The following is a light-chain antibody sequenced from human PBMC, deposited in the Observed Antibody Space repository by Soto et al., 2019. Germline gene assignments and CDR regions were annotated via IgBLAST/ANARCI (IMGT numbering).Light chain of an antibody. Sequence: DIVMTQSPDSLAVSLGERATINCKSSQSVLYSSNNKNYLAWYQQKPGQPPKLLIYWASTRESGVTDRFRGSGSGTDFTLTISSLQAEDVAVYYCQQYYSTPRTFGQGTKVEIK. CDR1: QSVLYSSNNKNY. CDR3: QQYYSTPRT. CDR2: WAS. V-gene: IGKV4-1*01. J-gene: IGKJ1*01.